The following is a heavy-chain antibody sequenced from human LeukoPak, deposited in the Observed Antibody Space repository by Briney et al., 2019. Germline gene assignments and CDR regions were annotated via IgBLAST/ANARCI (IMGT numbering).Heavy chain of an antibody. V-gene: IGHV3-11*04. D-gene: IGHD6-13*01. J-gene: IGHJ3*02. CDR3: ARESKGAAAGLDAFDI. CDR1: GFTFSDYY. CDR2: ISSSGSTI. Sequence: GGSLRLSCAASGFTFSDYYMSWIRQAPGKGLEWVSYISSSGSTIYYADSVKGRFTISRDNAKNSLYLQMNSLRAEDTAVYYCARESKGAAAGLDAFDIWGQGTMVTVSS.